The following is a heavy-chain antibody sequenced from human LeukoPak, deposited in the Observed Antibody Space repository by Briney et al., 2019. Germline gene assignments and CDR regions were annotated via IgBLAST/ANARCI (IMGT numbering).Heavy chain of an antibody. CDR3: ARLAVPYYYYYGMDV. CDR1: GYSFTSYW. CDR2: IYPGDSDT. V-gene: IGHV5-51*01. J-gene: IGHJ6*02. D-gene: IGHD6-19*01. Sequence: GESLKISFKGSGYSFTSYWIGWVRQMPGKGLGWMGIIYPGDSDTRYSPSFQGQVTISADKSISTAYLQWSSLKASDTAMYYCARLAVPYYYYYGMDVWGQGTTVTVS.